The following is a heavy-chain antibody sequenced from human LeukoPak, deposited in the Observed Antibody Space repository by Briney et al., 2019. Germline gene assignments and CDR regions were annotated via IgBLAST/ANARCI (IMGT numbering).Heavy chain of an antibody. Sequence: SETLSLTCDVSGGSIRSYYWGWFRQPAGKGLEGIGRIYTTGTTNFNPSLKSRLTMSVDTSKNQFSLNLTSVTAADTAVYFCARQGYTAAYYFLDFWSPGTLVTVSS. D-gene: IGHD2/OR15-2a*01. CDR2: IYTTGTT. V-gene: IGHV4-4*07. CDR1: GGSIRSYY. CDR3: ARQGYTAAYYFLDF. J-gene: IGHJ4*02.